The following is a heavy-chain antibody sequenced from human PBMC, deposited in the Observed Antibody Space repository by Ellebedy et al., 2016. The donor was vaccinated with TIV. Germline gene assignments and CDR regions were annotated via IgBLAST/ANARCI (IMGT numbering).Heavy chain of an antibody. CDR3: ARGDRGSGWYWDK. V-gene: IGHV5-51*01. CDR2: IYPGDSDT. CDR1: GYSFISYW. D-gene: IGHD6-19*01. J-gene: IGHJ4*02. Sequence: GESLKISCKGSGYSFISYWIGWVRQMPGKGLKWMGYIYPGDSDTRYSPSFQGQVTISVDKSISTAYLQWSSLKASDTAIYYCARGDRGSGWYWDKWGQGTLVTVSS.